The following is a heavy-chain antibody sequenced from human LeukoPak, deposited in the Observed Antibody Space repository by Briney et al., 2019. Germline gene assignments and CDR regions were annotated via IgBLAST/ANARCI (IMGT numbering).Heavy chain of an antibody. V-gene: IGHV3-7*01. CDR2: IKQDGSEK. CDR3: ATSYSSSSWFDP. CDR1: GFTFSSYW. J-gene: IGHJ5*02. D-gene: IGHD6-6*01. Sequence: GGSMRLSCAASGFTFSSYWMSWVRQAPGKGLEWVANIKQDGSEKYYVDSVKGRFTISRDNAKNSLYLQMNSLRAEDTAVYYCATSYSSSSWFDPWGQGTLVTVSS.